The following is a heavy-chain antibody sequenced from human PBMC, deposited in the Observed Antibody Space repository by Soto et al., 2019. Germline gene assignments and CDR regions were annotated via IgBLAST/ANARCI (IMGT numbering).Heavy chain of an antibody. D-gene: IGHD3-9*01. J-gene: IGHJ6*02. CDR2: IYYSGST. V-gene: IGHV4-59*01. CDR1: GGSISSYY. CDR3: ARSDILTGYHYYGMDV. Sequence: QVQLQESGPGLVKPSETLSLTCTVSGGSISSYYWSWIRHPPGKGLEWIGYIYYSGSTNYNPSLKSRVTISVDTSKNQFSLKLSSVTAADTAVYYCARSDILTGYHYYGMDVWGQGTTVTVSS.